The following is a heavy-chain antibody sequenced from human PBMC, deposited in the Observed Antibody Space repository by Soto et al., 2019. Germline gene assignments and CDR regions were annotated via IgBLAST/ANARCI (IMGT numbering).Heavy chain of an antibody. Sequence: GASVKVSCKASGYTFTGYYMHWVRQAPGQGLEWMGWINPNSGGTNYAQKFQGWVTMTRDTSISTAYMELSRLRSDDTAVYYCARDLGYCSSTSCHTQGLDAFDIWGQGTLVTVSS. J-gene: IGHJ3*02. D-gene: IGHD2-2*01. V-gene: IGHV1-2*04. CDR3: ARDLGYCSSTSCHTQGLDAFDI. CDR1: GYTFTGYY. CDR2: INPNSGGT.